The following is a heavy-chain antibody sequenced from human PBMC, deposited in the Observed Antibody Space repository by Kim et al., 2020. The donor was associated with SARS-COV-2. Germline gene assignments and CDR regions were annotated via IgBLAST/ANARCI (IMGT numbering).Heavy chain of an antibody. CDR3: ARLAYDSSGYYFDY. V-gene: IGHV3-21*01. CDR1: GFTFSSYR. Sequence: GGSLRLSCAASGFTFSSYRMNWVRQAPGKGLEWVSSISSSSTYIYYADSVKGRFTISRDNAKNSLYLQMNSLRAEDTAVYYCARLAYDSSGYYFDYWGQGTLVTVSS. D-gene: IGHD3-22*01. J-gene: IGHJ4*02. CDR2: ISSSSTYI.